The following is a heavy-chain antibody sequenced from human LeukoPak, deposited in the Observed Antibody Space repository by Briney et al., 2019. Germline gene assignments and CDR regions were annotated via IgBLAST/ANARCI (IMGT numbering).Heavy chain of an antibody. V-gene: IGHV5-51*01. J-gene: IGHJ5*01. CDR1: GYNFTNYW. D-gene: IGHD1-26*01. CDR2: IYPGDSDT. Sequence: GESLKISCKGSGYNFTNYWIGWVRQMPGKGLEWMGIIYPGDSDTTYSPSFQGQVTISADKSRSTAYLQWSSLKASGTAIYYCARRYDGGSYYLNDWFDSWGQGTLVTVSS. CDR3: ARRYDGGSYYLNDWFDS.